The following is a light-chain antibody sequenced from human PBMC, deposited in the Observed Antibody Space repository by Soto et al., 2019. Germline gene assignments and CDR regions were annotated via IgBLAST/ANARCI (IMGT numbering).Light chain of an antibody. CDR3: QQYNSYSPHT. CDR2: DAS. Sequence: DIQMTQSPSTLSASVGDRVTITCRASQSISSWLAWSQHQPGKAPKLLIYDASGLESGVQSSFSSSGSGTKFPLTHRRLQADAFATYYCQQYNSYSPHTFGGGNKVQIK. V-gene: IGKV1-5*01. CDR1: QSISSW. J-gene: IGKJ4*01.